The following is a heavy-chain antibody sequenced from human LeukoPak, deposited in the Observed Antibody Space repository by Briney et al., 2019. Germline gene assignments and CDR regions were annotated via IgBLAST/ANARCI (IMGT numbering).Heavy chain of an antibody. CDR1: GFTFSSYA. CDR3: ARDFSRADLYDYYDSSGYSDY. Sequence: PGGSLRLSCAASGFTFSSYAMSWVRQAPGKGLEWVSAISGSGGSTYYADSVKGRFTISRDNSKNTLYLQMNSLRAEDTAVYYCARDFSRADLYDYYDSSGYSDYWGQGTLVTVSS. CDR2: ISGSGGST. D-gene: IGHD3-22*01. V-gene: IGHV3-23*01. J-gene: IGHJ4*02.